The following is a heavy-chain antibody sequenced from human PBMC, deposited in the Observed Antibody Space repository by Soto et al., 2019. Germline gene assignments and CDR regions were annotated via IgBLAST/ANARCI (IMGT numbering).Heavy chain of an antibody. CDR3: ARGHAAGTFDY. Sequence: GGSLRLSCAVSGFSFSSYAVTWVRQAPGKGLEWVAVISYDGSNKYYADSVKGRFTISRDNSKNTLYLQMNSLRAEDTAVYYCARGHAAGTFDYWGQGTLVTVSS. J-gene: IGHJ4*02. V-gene: IGHV3-30-3*01. D-gene: IGHD6-13*01. CDR2: ISYDGSNK. CDR1: GFSFSSYA.